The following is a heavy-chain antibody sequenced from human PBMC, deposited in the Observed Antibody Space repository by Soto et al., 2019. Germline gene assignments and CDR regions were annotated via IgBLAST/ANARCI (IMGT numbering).Heavy chain of an antibody. CDR3: ARGPTGWYGYDY. V-gene: IGHV3-74*01. CDR2: INSDGSRT. Sequence: EVQLVESGGGLVQPGGSLRLSCAASGFTFSSSWMHWVRQAPGKGLVWVSRINSDGSRTNYADSVKGRFTISRDNATNTLYLQMNSLRAEDTALYYCARGPTGWYGYDYWGQGTLVTVSS. D-gene: IGHD6-19*01. CDR1: GFTFSSSW. J-gene: IGHJ4*02.